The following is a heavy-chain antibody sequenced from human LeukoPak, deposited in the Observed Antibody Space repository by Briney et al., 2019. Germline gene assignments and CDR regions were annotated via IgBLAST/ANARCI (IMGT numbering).Heavy chain of an antibody. CDR2: ISYDGSNK. CDR3: AKDIEEWLVKGGGCFDY. J-gene: IGHJ4*02. Sequence: GGYLRLSCAASGFIFSNSAMHWVRQAPGKGLEWVAVISYDGSNKYYADSVKGRFTISRDNSKNTPYLQMNSLRAEDTAVYYCAKDIEEWLVKGGGCFDYWGQGTLVTVSS. CDR1: GFIFSNSA. V-gene: IGHV3-30*18. D-gene: IGHD6-19*01.